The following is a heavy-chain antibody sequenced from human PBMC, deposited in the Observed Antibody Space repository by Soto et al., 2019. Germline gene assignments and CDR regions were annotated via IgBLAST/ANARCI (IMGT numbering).Heavy chain of an antibody. CDR3: TTRGVIVVVPAPYGMDV. CDR2: IKSKTDGGTT. Sequence: PGGSLRLSCAASGFTFSHAWMSWVRQAPGKGLEWVGRIKSKTDGGTTDYAAPVKGRFTISRDDSKNTLYLQMNSLKTEDTAVYYCTTRGVIVVVPAPYGMDVWGQGTTVTVSS. V-gene: IGHV3-15*01. CDR1: GFTFSHAW. D-gene: IGHD2-2*01. J-gene: IGHJ6*02.